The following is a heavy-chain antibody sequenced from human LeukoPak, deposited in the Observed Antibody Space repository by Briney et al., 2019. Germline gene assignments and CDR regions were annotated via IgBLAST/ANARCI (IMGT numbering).Heavy chain of an antibody. CDR1: GGSISSSSYY. V-gene: IGHV4-39*07. CDR2: IYYSGST. J-gene: IGHJ6*03. Sequence: NTSETLSLTCTVSGGSISSSSYYWGWIRQPPGKGLEWIGSIYYSGSTYYNPSLKSRVTISVDTSKNQFSLKLSSVTAADTAVYYCASMGTKFGEWELPFYYMDVWGKGTTVTVSS. CDR3: ASMGTKFGEWELPFYYMDV. D-gene: IGHD1-26*01.